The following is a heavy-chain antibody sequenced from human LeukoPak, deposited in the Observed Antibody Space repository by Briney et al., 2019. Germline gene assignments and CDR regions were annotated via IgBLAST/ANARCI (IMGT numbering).Heavy chain of an antibody. Sequence: PSETLSLTCTVSGTSISSSHWSWIRQPPGKGLEYLGYISNTGSTTYNPSLKSRVTISLDTSKNQFSLELKSVTAADTAVYYCARRAAANWYFDLWGRGTLVTVSS. CDR1: GTSISSSH. D-gene: IGHD6-25*01. V-gene: IGHV4-59*08. CDR2: ISNTGST. CDR3: ARRAAANWYFDL. J-gene: IGHJ2*01.